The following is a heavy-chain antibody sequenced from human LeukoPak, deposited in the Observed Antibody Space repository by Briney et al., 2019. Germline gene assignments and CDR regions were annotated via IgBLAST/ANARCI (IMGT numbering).Heavy chain of an antibody. CDR2: LYYSGST. CDR3: ARSEAGSYHGGYYFDY. J-gene: IGHJ4*02. V-gene: IGHV4-59*01. Sequence: SETVSCTGTGATCCSCGYYWIWMGQPPGNGLEWIGSLYYSGSTNYNPSLKSRVTISVDTSKNQFSLKLSSVTAADTAVYYCARSEAGSYHGGYYFDYWGQGTLVTVSS. CDR1: TCCSCGYY. D-gene: IGHD1-26*01.